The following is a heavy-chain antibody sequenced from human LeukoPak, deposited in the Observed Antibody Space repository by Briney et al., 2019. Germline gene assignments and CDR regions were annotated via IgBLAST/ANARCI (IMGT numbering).Heavy chain of an antibody. CDR1: GYTFTSCY. V-gene: IGHV1-46*01. J-gene: IGHJ4*02. CDR3: ARDLGSGWYYFDS. CDR2: TNPNDGGT. D-gene: IGHD6-19*01. Sequence: ASVKVSCKASGYTFTSCYVHWVRLAPGQGLEWMGLTNPNDGGTSYAQKFQGRVTMTRDMSTSTVYMEVSSLRSEDTAVYYCARDLGSGWYYFDSWGQGTLVTVSS.